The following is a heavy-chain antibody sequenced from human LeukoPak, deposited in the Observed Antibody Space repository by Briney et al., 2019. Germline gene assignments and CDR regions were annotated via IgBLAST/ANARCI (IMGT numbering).Heavy chain of an antibody. CDR3: ARDTYYYDSGGYDDAFDI. CDR1: GGSISSYY. V-gene: IGHV4-59*01. D-gene: IGHD3-22*01. CDR2: IFYSGNT. J-gene: IGHJ3*02. Sequence: PSDTLSLTCSVSGGSISSYYCSWMRQPPGKGLEWIGHIFYSGNTNYSPSLKSRVTISVDTSKNQFSLKLNSVTAADTAVYYCARDTYYYDSGGYDDAFDIWGQGTMVTVSS.